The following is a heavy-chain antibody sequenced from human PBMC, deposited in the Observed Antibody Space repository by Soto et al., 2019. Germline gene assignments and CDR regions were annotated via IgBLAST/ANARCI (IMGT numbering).Heavy chain of an antibody. D-gene: IGHD2-2*01. Sequence: SETLSLTCTVPGGSISSYYWSWIRQPAGKGLQWIGRIYTSGSTNYNPSLKSRVTRSVDTSRNQFSLKLSSVTAADTAVYYCARACSSTSCYDVFDSWGQGTLVTVSS. J-gene: IGHJ4*02. CDR2: IYTSGST. CDR3: ARACSSTSCYDVFDS. V-gene: IGHV4-4*07. CDR1: GGSISSYY.